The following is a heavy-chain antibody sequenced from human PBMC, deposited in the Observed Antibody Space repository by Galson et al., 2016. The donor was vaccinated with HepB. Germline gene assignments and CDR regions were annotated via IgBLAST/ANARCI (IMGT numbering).Heavy chain of an antibody. Sequence: SLRLSCAASGLIFSNHAMHWVRQAPGQGLEWVAVTSHDGSNEYYADSVKGRFAISRDNPKNALYLQMNSLTAGDTAVYYCAKGGPGIAVPTDLWGQGILVTVSS. CDR2: TSHDGSNE. CDR1: GLIFSNHA. CDR3: AKGGPGIAVPTDL. V-gene: IGHV3-30*18. D-gene: IGHD6-19*01. J-gene: IGHJ5*02.